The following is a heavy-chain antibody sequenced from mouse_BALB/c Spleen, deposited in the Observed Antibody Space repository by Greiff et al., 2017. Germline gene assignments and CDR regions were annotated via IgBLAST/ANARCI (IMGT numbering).Heavy chain of an antibody. V-gene: IGHV5-6*01. CDR2: ISSGGSYT. D-gene: IGHD2-1*01. J-gene: IGHJ2*01. CDR3: ARQLYDVDY. Sequence: EVHLVESGGDLVKPGGSLKLSCAASGFTFSSYGMSWVRQTPDKRLEWVATISSGGSYTYYPDSVKGRFTISRDNAKNTLYLQMSSLKSEDTAMYYCARQLYDVDYWGQGTTLTVSS. CDR1: GFTFSSYG.